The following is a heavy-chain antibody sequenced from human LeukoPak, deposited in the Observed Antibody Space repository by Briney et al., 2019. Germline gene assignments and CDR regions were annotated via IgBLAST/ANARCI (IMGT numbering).Heavy chain of an antibody. CDR2: ININTANP. D-gene: IGHD6-6*01. J-gene: IGHJ4*02. V-gene: IGHV7-4-1*02. CDR3: ARTIGIAARADY. CDR1: GFTFTSYA. Sequence: GGSLRLSCVASGFTFTSYAINWVRQAPGQGLEWMGWININTANPTYAQGFTGRFVFSLDTSVSTAYLQISSLKAEDTAVYYCARTIGIAARADYWGQGTLVTVSS.